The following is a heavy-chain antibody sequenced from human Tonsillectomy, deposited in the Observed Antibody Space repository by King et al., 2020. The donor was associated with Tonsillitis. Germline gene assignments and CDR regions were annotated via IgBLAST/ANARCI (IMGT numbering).Heavy chain of an antibody. D-gene: IGHD6-13*01. Sequence: HVQLVESGAEVKKPGASVTVSCKASGYTFTGYYMHWVRQAPGQGLEWMGWINPNSGGTNYAQKFQGRVTMTRDTSISTAYMELSRLRSDDTAVYYCARDPGYSSSWRYYMDVWGKGTTVTVSS. CDR2: INPNSGGT. CDR1: GYTFTGYY. J-gene: IGHJ6*03. V-gene: IGHV1-2*02. CDR3: ARDPGYSSSWRYYMDV.